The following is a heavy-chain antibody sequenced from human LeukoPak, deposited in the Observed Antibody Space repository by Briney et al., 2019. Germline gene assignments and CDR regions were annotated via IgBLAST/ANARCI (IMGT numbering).Heavy chain of an antibody. CDR2: INAGNGNT. J-gene: IGHJ5*02. Sequence: ASVKVSCKASGYTFTSYAMHWVRQAPGQRLEWMGWINAGNGNTKYSQKFQGRVTITRDTSASTAYMELSSLRSEDTAVYYCARGPSDCGGDCYPHNWFDPWGQGTLVTVSS. CDR3: ARGPSDCGGDCYPHNWFDP. D-gene: IGHD2-21*02. V-gene: IGHV1-3*01. CDR1: GYTFTSYA.